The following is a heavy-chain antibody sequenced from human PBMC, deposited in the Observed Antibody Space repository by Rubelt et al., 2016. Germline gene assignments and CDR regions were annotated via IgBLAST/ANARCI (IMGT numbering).Heavy chain of an antibody. Sequence: QVQLQESGPGLVKPSETLSLTCTVSGGSINRNYWSWVRQPPGKGLEWIGYIYYSGNTYYNPSLKSRVTISIDTSKNQFYLKLGPMTAADTAVYYCARHDVWSGPPDYWGQGTLVTVSS. J-gene: IGHJ4*02. V-gene: IGHV4-59*08. CDR1: GGSINRNY. D-gene: IGHD3-3*01. CDR2: IYYSGNT. CDR3: ARHDVWSGPPDY.